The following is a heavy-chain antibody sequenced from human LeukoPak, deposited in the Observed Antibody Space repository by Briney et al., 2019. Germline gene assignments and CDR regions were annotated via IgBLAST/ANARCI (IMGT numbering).Heavy chain of an antibody. J-gene: IGHJ6*02. V-gene: IGHV3-21*05. CDR2: ISSRSSDT. D-gene: IGHD3-10*01. CDR3: AGGSGSYSGGMDV. CDR1: GFTFSRYS. Sequence: GESLRLSCAASGFTFSRYSMNWVRQAPGKGLEWVSHISSRSSDTYYADSVKGRFTISRDNAKNSLYLQMNSLRAEDTAVYYCAGGSGSYSGGMDVWGQGTTVTVSS.